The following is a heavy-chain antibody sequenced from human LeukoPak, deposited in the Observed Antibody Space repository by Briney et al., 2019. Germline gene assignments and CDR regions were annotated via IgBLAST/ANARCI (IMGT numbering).Heavy chain of an antibody. CDR2: IIPIFGTA. Sequence: ASVKVSCKASGYTFTGYYMHWVRQAPGQGLEWMGGIIPIFGTANYAQKFQGRVTITADKSTSTAYMELSRLRSDDTAVYYCARALVAYDAFDIWGQGTMVTVSS. V-gene: IGHV1-69*06. J-gene: IGHJ3*02. D-gene: IGHD5-12*01. CDR1: GYTFTGYY. CDR3: ARALVAYDAFDI.